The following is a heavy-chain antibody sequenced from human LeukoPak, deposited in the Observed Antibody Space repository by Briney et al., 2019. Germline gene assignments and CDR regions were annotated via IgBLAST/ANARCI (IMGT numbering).Heavy chain of an antibody. CDR3: ASLGTLRS. D-gene: IGHD7-27*01. CDR1: GGSVSSSSYY. J-gene: IGHJ5*02. Sequence: SETLSLTCTVSGGSVSSSSYYWVWIRQPPGKGLEWIGSISYSGTNYNNPSLKRRVSISIDTSKNQFPVKLTSVTAADTAMYYCASLGTLRSWGQGTLVTVS. V-gene: IGHV4-39*01. CDR2: ISYSGTN.